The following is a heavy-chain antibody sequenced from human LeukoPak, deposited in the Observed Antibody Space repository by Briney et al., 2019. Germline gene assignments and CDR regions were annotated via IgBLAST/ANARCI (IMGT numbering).Heavy chain of an antibody. CDR1: GRSLNDFY. CDR3: ARDAMNAFDY. Sequence: KPSETLSLTCTVSGRSLNDFYWSWIRQSPGKGLEWIGYSSSSGSTNYNPSLKSRVTMSVDTSKNQFSLKLSSVTAADTAVYYCARDAMNAFDYWGQGTLVTVSS. J-gene: IGHJ4*02. CDR2: SSSSGST. V-gene: IGHV4-59*12. D-gene: IGHD1-1*01.